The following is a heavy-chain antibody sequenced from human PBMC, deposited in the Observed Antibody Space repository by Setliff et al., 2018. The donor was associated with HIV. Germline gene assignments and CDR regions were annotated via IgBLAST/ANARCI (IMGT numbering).Heavy chain of an antibody. CDR2: IYYSGNT. J-gene: IGHJ4*02. CDR3: ARQGNIVVVTSFDY. Sequence: SETLSLTCAVSGYSISSGYYWGWIRQPPGKGLEWIGSIYYSGNTYYNPSLKSRVTLSIDTSKNQFSLNLTSVTAADTAMYYCARQGNIVVVTSFDYWGQGTLVTVSS. D-gene: IGHD2-21*02. CDR1: GYSISSGYY. V-gene: IGHV4-38-2*01.